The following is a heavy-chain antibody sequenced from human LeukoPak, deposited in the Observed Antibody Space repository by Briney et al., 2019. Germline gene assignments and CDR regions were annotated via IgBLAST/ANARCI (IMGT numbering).Heavy chain of an antibody. D-gene: IGHD1-26*01. CDR3: TRGGELMNF. V-gene: IGHV4-61*02. J-gene: IGHJ4*02. Sequence: SETLSLTCTVSGASVNSGNYYWTWIRQPAGKRLEWIGRIYTSGNTNCNPSLKSRVTISIDASKNQFSLRLSSVTAADTAVYYCTRGGELMNFWGQGTLVTVSS. CDR2: IYTSGNT. CDR1: GASVNSGNYY.